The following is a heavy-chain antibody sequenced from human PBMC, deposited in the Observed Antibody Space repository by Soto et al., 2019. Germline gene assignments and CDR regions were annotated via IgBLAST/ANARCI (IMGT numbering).Heavy chain of an antibody. J-gene: IGHJ6*03. Sequence: ASVKVSCKASGYTFTSYGISWVRQAPGQGLEWMGWISAYNGNTNYAQKLQGRVTMTTDTSTSTAYMELRSLRSDDTAVYYCARDYYGSGSRSSMDVWGKGTTVTVSS. CDR1: GYTFTSYG. D-gene: IGHD3-10*01. CDR3: ARDYYGSGSRSSMDV. V-gene: IGHV1-18*01. CDR2: ISAYNGNT.